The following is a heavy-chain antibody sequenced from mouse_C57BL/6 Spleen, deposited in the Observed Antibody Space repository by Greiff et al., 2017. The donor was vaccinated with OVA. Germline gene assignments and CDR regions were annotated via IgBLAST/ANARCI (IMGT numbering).Heavy chain of an antibody. Sequence: QVQLQQPVAELVKPGASVKMSCKASGYTFTSYWITWVKQRPGQGLEWIGDIYPGSGSTNYNEKFKSKATLTVDTSSSTAYMQLSSLTSEDSAVYYCARYGSPFWYFDVWGTGTTVTVSS. J-gene: IGHJ1*03. CDR1: GYTFTSYW. V-gene: IGHV1-55*01. D-gene: IGHD1-1*01. CDR2: IYPGSGST. CDR3: ARYGSPFWYFDV.